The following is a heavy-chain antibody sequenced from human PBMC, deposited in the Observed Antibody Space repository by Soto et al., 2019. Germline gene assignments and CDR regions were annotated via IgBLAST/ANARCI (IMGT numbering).Heavy chain of an antibody. CDR2: IVRLFGTA. V-gene: IGHV1-69*01. J-gene: IGHJ2*01. Sequence: QGQLVQSGAEVRKPGSSVKVSCKASGGTLNNFAVSWVRQAPGQGLEWMGGIVRLFGTANYAQKFQGRVTIPSDESTRTAYMELRNLRSEDTAIYYCAISGNSRVYFDLWGRGTLVTVSS. D-gene: IGHD1-26*01. CDR3: AISGNSRVYFDL. CDR1: GGTLNNFA.